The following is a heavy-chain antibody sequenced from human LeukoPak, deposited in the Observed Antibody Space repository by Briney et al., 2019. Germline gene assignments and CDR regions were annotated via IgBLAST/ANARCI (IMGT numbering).Heavy chain of an antibody. D-gene: IGHD6-19*01. V-gene: IGHV3-7*01. CDR1: GFTFSNYW. CDR3: ARSIVVTGPTRDY. J-gene: IGHJ4*02. Sequence: PGGSLRLSCAASGFTFSNYWMSWVRQALGKGLEWVANIKKDGSEKYYVNSVKGRFTISRDNAKNSLYLQMNCLRAEDTAVYYCARSIVVTGPTRDYWGQGTLVTVSS. CDR2: IKKDGSEK.